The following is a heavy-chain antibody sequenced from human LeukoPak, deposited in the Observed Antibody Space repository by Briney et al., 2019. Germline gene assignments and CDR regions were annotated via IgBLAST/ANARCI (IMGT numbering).Heavy chain of an antibody. D-gene: IGHD3-22*01. J-gene: IGHJ4*02. CDR1: GFTFSSYA. CDR2: IWYDGSNK. CDR3: ARDLYYYDSSGYLVDY. V-gene: IGHV3-33*08. Sequence: GSLRLSCAASGFTFSSYAMSWVRQAPGKGLEWVAVIWYDGSNKYYADSVKGRFTISRDNSKNTLYLQMNSLRAEDTAVYYCARDLYYYDSSGYLVDYWGQGTLVTVSS.